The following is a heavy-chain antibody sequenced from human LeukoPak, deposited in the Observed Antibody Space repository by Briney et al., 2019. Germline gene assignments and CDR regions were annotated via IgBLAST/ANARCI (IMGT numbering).Heavy chain of an antibody. CDR1: GFTFSSYW. CDR3: ATGQGHGMDV. D-gene: IGHD1-14*01. V-gene: IGHV3-74*01. Sequence: AGGPLRLTCAASGFTFSSYWMHWVRHAPGKGLVWVSRINNDGSSTSYADSAKGRFTISRDNAKNTLYLQVNSLRAEDTAVYYCATGQGHGMDVWGQGTTVTVSS. CDR2: INNDGSST. J-gene: IGHJ6*02.